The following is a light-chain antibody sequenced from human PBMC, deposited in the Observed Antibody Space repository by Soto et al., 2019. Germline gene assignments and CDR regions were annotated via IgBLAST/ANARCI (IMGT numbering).Light chain of an antibody. V-gene: IGKV3-11*01. Sequence: EIVLTQSPATLSLSPGEGATLSCRASESVNSYIAWYQQKPSQAPRLLIYDASNRATGIPARFGGSGSGTDFTLTISSLEPEDFAVYYCQQRSNWPLTFGGGTKVGVK. J-gene: IGKJ4*01. CDR1: ESVNSY. CDR3: QQRSNWPLT. CDR2: DAS.